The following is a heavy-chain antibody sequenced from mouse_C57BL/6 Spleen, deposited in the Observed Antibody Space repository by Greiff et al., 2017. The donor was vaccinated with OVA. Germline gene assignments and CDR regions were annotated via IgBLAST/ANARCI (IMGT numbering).Heavy chain of an antibody. CDR3: ARDDYDRCFAY. CDR2: INPGSGVT. D-gene: IGHD2-4*01. CDR1: GYAFTNYL. J-gene: IGHJ3*01. Sequence: VKLMESGAELVRPGTSVKVSCKASGYAFTNYLIEWVKQRPGQGLEWIGVINPGSGVTNYNEKFKGKATLTADKSSSTAYMQLSSLTSEDSAVYFCARDDYDRCFAYWGQGTLVTVSA. V-gene: IGHV1-54*01.